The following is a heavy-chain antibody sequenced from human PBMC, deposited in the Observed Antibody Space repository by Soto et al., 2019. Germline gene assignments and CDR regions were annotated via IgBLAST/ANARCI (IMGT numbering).Heavy chain of an antibody. J-gene: IGHJ3*02. D-gene: IGHD1-26*01. CDR1: GFTFSSYA. V-gene: IGHV3-23*01. Sequence: GGSLRLSCAASGFTFSSYAMSWVRQAPGKGLEWVSAISGSGGSTYYADSVKGRFTISRDNSKNTLYLQMNSLRAEDTAVYSGASSVSIVSGSYSDSAFDIWGQGTMVTVSS. CDR3: ASSVSIVSGSYSDSAFDI. CDR2: ISGSGGST.